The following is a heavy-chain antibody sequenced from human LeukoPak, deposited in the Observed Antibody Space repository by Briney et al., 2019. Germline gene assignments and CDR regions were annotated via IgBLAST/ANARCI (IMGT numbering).Heavy chain of an antibody. J-gene: IGHJ4*02. V-gene: IGHV3-23*01. Sequence: GGSLRLSCAACGFSFSYYAMSWVRQAPGKGVEWVSGMSGSGATAYYADCVRGGFTISRDNSDNTVYLQMNSLSAEDAGVYYCAKDNAPWTRVFDYWGQGNLVTVSS. CDR1: GFSFSYYA. CDR3: AKDNAPWTRVFDY. CDR2: MSGSGATA. D-gene: IGHD3-10*01.